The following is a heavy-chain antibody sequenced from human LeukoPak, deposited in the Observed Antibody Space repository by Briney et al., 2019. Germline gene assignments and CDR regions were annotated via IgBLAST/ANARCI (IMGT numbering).Heavy chain of an antibody. CDR3: ARENGHIYGYAFLDQ. V-gene: IGHV3-23*03. J-gene: IGHJ4*02. D-gene: IGHD5-18*01. Sequence: PGGSLRLSCGASGFTFSPYVMGWVRQAPGKGLEWVSVIESGGRTYYADSVKGRFTISRDSSKNTLYLQMNSLRAEDTAFYFCARENGHIYGYAFLDQWGQGTLVTVSS. CDR1: GFTFSPYV. CDR2: IESGGRT.